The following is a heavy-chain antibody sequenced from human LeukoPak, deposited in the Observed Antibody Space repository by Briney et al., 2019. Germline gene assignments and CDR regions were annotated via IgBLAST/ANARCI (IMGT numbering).Heavy chain of an antibody. CDR2: MNPNSGNT. D-gene: IGHD3-22*01. J-gene: IGHJ4*02. Sequence: ASVKVSCKXSGYTFTSYDINWVRQSTGQGLEWMGWMNPNSGNTGYAQKFQGRVTMTRNTSISTAYMELSSLRSEDTAVYYCARGRTAHTYYDSSGDCDYWGQGTLVTVSS. CDR3: ARGRTAHTYYDSSGDCDY. CDR1: GYTFTSYD. V-gene: IGHV1-8*01.